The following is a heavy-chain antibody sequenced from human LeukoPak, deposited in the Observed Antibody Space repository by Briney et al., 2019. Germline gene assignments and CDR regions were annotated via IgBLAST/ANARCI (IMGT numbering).Heavy chain of an antibody. CDR1: GFTFSSYG. V-gene: IGHV3-33*01. CDR2: IWYDGSNK. J-gene: IGHJ3*02. D-gene: IGHD6-6*01. CDR3: ARESPESSIAARPPAFDI. Sequence: GGSLRLSCAASGFTFSSYGMHWVRQAPGKGLEWVAVIWYDGSNKYYADSVKGRFTISRDNSKNTLYLQMNSLRAEDTAVYYCARESPESSIAARPPAFDIWGQGTMVTVSS.